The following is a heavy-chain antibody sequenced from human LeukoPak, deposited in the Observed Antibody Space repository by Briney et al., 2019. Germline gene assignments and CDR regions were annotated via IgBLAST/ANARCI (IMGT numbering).Heavy chain of an antibody. V-gene: IGHV3-7*01. Sequence: PGGSLRLSCAASGFTFNSYWMWWVRQASGKGLEWVASINPYGSDTYYADSVKGRFTISRDNSKNTLYLQMNSLRAEDTAVYYCAKVRYCGGDCSMWPHQGGSAFDIWGQGTMVTVSS. CDR1: GFTFNSYW. J-gene: IGHJ3*02. D-gene: IGHD2-21*02. CDR2: INPYGSDT. CDR3: AKVRYCGGDCSMWPHQGGSAFDI.